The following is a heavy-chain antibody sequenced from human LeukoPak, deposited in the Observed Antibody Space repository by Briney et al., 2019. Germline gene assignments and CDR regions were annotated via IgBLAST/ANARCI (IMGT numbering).Heavy chain of an antibody. CDR2: ISAYNGNT. V-gene: IGHV1-18*01. Sequence: ASVKVSCKASGYTFTSYGISWVRQAPGQGLEWMGWISAYNGNTNYAQKLQGRVTMTTDTSTSTAYMELRSLRSDDTAVYYCARDEPPRSLLWFGEFPRYYGMDVWGQGTTVTVSS. J-gene: IGHJ6*02. D-gene: IGHD3-10*01. CDR1: GYTFTSYG. CDR3: ARDEPPRSLLWFGEFPRYYGMDV.